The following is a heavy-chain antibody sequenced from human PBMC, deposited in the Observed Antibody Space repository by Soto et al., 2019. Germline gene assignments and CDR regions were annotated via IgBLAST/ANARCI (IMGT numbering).Heavy chain of an antibody. V-gene: IGHV4-31*03. J-gene: IGHJ4*02. CDR1: GGSINSGGYY. CDR2: SHYRGRT. D-gene: IGHD2-2*01. Sequence: QVQLQESGPGLVKPSETLSLTCNVSGGSINSGGYYWGWIRQHPGKGLEWIGYSHYRGRTSYNPSLQSRVSISVAMSGHHFSLKLTSVLVADTAVYCCARGRDAFGFDAWRQGNRVTVSS. CDR3: ARGRDAFGFDA.